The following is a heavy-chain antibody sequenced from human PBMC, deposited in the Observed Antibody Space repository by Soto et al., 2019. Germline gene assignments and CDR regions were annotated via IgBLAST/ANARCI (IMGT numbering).Heavy chain of an antibody. Sequence: QVQLVQSGAEVKKPGASVKVSCKASGYTFATYAVHWVRQAPGQRLEWMGWINAGNGNTKYSQKFQGRVTITRDTCASTAYMELSSLRSEDTAVYYCARGEITMVRGVIINGMDVWGQGTTVSVSS. D-gene: IGHD3-10*01. CDR3: ARGEITMVRGVIINGMDV. CDR1: GYTFATYA. CDR2: INAGNGNT. V-gene: IGHV1-3*01. J-gene: IGHJ6*02.